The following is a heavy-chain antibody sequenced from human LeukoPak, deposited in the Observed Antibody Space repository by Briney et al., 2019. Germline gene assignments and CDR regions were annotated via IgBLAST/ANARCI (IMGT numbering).Heavy chain of an antibody. J-gene: IGHJ4*02. CDR1: GFTFSSYE. D-gene: IGHD3-16*01. Sequence: GGSLRLSCAASGFTFSSYEMNWVRQAPGKGLEWVSYISSSGSTIYYADSVKGRFTISRDNAKNSLYLQMNSLRAEDTAVYYCARDYYDYVWGSYTRLDYWGQGTLVTVSP. V-gene: IGHV3-48*03. CDR2: ISSSGSTI. CDR3: ARDYYDYVWGSYTRLDY.